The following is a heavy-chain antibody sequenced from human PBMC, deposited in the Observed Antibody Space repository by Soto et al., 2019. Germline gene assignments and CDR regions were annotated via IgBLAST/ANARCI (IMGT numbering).Heavy chain of an antibody. CDR1: GGTFGTYI. D-gene: IGHD3-3*01. V-gene: IGHV1-69*08. Sequence: QVQLVQSGAEVRKPGSSVKVSCKAPGGTFGTYIISWVRQAPGQGLEWMGRIIPIPDITNYAQKFQGRVTVTADRSTSTAYMELTSLKSEDTAVYYCARDRITTRGDAFDLWGQGTMVTVSS. CDR3: ARDRITTRGDAFDL. CDR2: IIPIPDIT. J-gene: IGHJ3*01.